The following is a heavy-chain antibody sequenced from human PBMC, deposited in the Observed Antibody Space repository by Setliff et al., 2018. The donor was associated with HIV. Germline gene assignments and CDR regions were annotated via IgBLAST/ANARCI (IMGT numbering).Heavy chain of an antibody. Sequence: GGSLRLSCVASGFSFSSYGMHWVRQAPGKGLEWLAVIWYDGSNKYYADSVKGRFTLSRDNSKNTLYLRMNSLRAEDTAVYYCTRDRSDYAVYYYYMDVWGKGTTVTVS. CDR2: IWYDGSNK. CDR3: TRDRSDYAVYYYYMDV. D-gene: IGHD5-12*01. CDR1: GFSFSSYG. J-gene: IGHJ6*03. V-gene: IGHV3-33*01.